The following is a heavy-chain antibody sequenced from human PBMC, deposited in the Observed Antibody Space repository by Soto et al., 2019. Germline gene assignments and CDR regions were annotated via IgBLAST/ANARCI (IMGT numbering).Heavy chain of an antibody. V-gene: IGHV1-69*01. CDR2: IIPSFGTA. CDR3: AGTIAVAGTDRYYFDY. D-gene: IGHD6-19*01. J-gene: IGHJ4*02. Sequence: QVQLVQSGAEVKKPGSSVKVSCKASGGTFSSYAISWVRQAPGQGLEWMGGIIPSFGTANYAQKFQGRVTITADESTSTAYMELSSLRSEDTAVYYCAGTIAVAGTDRYYFDYWGQGTLVTVSS. CDR1: GGTFSSYA.